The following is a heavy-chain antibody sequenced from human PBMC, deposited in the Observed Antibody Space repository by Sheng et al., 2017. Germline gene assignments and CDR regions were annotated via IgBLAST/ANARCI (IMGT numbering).Heavy chain of an antibody. CDR3: ARDSGRVLLWFRESYYFDY. V-gene: IGHV4-34*01. CDR2: INHSGST. J-gene: IGHJ4*02. Sequence: QVQLQQWGAGLLKPSETLSLTCAVHGGSFSGYYWSWIRQPPGKGLEWIGEINHSGSTNYNPSLKSRVTISVDTSKNQFSLKLSSVTAADTAVYYCARDSGRVLLWFRESYYFDYWGQGTLVTVXS. CDR1: GGSFSGYY. D-gene: IGHD3-10*01.